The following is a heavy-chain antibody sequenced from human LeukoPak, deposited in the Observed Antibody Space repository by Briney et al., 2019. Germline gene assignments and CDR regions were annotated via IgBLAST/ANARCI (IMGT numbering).Heavy chain of an antibody. Sequence: GESLKISSKGSGYSFTSYWIGWVRQMPGKGLEWMGIIYPGDSDTRYSPSFQGQVTISADKSISTAYLQWSSLKASGTAMYYCAGVRSGSYYYYYGMDVWGQGTTVTVSS. CDR1: GYSFTSYW. D-gene: IGHD1-26*01. V-gene: IGHV5-51*01. J-gene: IGHJ6*02. CDR2: IYPGDSDT. CDR3: AGVRSGSYYYYYGMDV.